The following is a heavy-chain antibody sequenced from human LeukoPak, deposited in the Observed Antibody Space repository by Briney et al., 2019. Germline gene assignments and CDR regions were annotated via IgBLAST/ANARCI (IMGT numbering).Heavy chain of an antibody. CDR2: ISYDGSNK. V-gene: IGHV3-30*18. CDR1: GFTFSSYG. J-gene: IGHJ4*02. Sequence: GGSLRLSCAASGFTFSSYGMHWVRQAPGKGLEWVAVISYDGSNKYYADSVKGRFTISRDNSKNTLYLQMNSLRAEDTAVYYCAKKIPGMVGAAPDYWGQGTLVTVSS. D-gene: IGHD2-15*01. CDR3: AKKIPGMVGAAPDY.